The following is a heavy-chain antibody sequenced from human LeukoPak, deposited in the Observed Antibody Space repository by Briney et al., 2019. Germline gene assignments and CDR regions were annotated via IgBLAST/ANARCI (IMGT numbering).Heavy chain of an antibody. V-gene: IGHV3-53*01. J-gene: IGHJ4*02. Sequence: GGSLRLSCAASGFTVSSNYMSWVRQAPGKGLEWVSVIYSGGSTYYADSVKGRFTISRDNSKNTLYLQMNSLRAEDTAVYYCASFSSSWYAFYWGQGTLVTVSS. CDR2: IYSGGST. CDR3: ASFSSSWYAFY. CDR1: GFTVSSNY. D-gene: IGHD6-13*01.